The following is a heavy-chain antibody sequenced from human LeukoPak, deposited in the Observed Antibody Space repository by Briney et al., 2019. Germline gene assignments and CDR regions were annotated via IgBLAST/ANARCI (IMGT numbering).Heavy chain of an antibody. CDR2: ISSSGSTI. CDR3: AREAGSSAWYKDY. J-gene: IGHJ4*02. V-gene: IGHV3-11*01. D-gene: IGHD6-19*01. CDR1: GFTFSDYY. Sequence: GGSLRLSCAASGFTFSDYYMSWIRQAPGKGLEWVSYISSSGSTIYYADSVKGRFTISRDNAKNSLYLQMNSLRAEDMAVYYCAREAGSSAWYKDYWGQGTLVTVSS.